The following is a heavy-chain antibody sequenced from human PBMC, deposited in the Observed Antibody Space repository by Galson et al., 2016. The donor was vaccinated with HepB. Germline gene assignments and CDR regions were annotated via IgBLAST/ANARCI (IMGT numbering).Heavy chain of an antibody. Sequence: PALVKPTQTLTLTCTLSGFTPNTRGVGVGWIRQPPGKALEWLGIIYWDGDKRYKTSLQSRLTIIKDTSKNQVPLTLTSIDRVDTATYFCAHSGPATRPGSGSFFDVWGQGTLVTVSS. CDR1: GFTPNTRGVG. V-gene: IGHV2-5*02. CDR3: AHSGPATRPGSGSFFDV. D-gene: IGHD1-14*01. CDR2: IYWDGDK. J-gene: IGHJ1*01.